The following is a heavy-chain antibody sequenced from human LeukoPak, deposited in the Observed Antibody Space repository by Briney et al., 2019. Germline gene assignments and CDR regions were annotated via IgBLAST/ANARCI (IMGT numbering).Heavy chain of an antibody. CDR2: ISSSGSIM. J-gene: IGHJ6*02. Sequence: PGGSLRLSCAASGFFFSSYEMNWVRQAPGKGLEWVSYISSSGSIMHYADSVKGRFTISRDNAKNSLYLQMNSLRAEDTAVYYCACGTTVTYYYYGMDVWGQGTTVTVSS. D-gene: IGHD4-17*01. CDR1: GFFFSSYE. V-gene: IGHV3-48*03. CDR3: ACGTTVTYYYYGMDV.